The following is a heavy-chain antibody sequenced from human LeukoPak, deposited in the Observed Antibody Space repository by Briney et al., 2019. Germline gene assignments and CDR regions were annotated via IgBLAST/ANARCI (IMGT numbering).Heavy chain of an antibody. CDR3: ARGLIEQWLFRRPSPYYFDY. CDR1: GGSFSGYY. CDR2: INHSGST. Sequence: SETLSLTCAVYGGSFSGYYWSWIRQPPGKGLEWIGEINHSGSTNYNPSLKSRVTISVDTSKNQFSLKLSSVTAADTAVYYCARGLIEQWLFRRPSPYYFDYWGQGTLVTVSS. D-gene: IGHD6-19*01. J-gene: IGHJ4*02. V-gene: IGHV4-34*01.